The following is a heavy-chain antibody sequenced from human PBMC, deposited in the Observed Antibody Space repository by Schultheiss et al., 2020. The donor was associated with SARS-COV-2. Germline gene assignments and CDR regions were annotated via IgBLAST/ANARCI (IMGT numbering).Heavy chain of an antibody. CDR1: GYSISSGYY. CDR3: ARGVRSMDV. V-gene: IGHV4-38-2*02. Sequence: SQTLSLTCTVSGYSISSGYYWGWIRQPPGKGLEWIGSIYHSGSTYYNPSLKSRVTISVDTSKNQFSLKLSSVTAADTAVYYCARGVRSMDVWGQGTTVTVSS. J-gene: IGHJ6*02. CDR2: IYHSGST. D-gene: IGHD4/OR15-4a*01.